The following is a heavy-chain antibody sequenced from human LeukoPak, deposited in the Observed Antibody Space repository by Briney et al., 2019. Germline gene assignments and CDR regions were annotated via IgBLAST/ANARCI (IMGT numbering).Heavy chain of an antibody. D-gene: IGHD3-10*01. V-gene: IGHV4-59*12. J-gene: IGHJ6*03. CDR3: ARTRGSTLYYYYYMDV. CDR1: GGSISSYY. Sequence: PSETLSLTCTVSGGSISSYYWSWIRQPPGKGLEWIGYIYYSGSTNYNPSLKSRVTISVDTSKNQFPLKLSSVTAADTAVYYCARTRGSTLYYYYYMDVWGKGTTVTVSS. CDR2: IYYSGST.